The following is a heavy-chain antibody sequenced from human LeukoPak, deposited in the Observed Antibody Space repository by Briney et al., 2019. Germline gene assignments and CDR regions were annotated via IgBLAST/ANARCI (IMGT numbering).Heavy chain of an antibody. CDR2: IYYSGST. CDR1: GGSVSSGSYY. CDR3: ARVSIAAVRPPYYFDY. J-gene: IGHJ4*02. Sequence: SETLSLTCTVSGGSVSSGSYYWSWIRQPPGKGLEWIGYIYYSGSTNNNPSLKSRVTISVDTSKNQFSLKLSSVTAADTAVYYCARVSIAAVRPPYYFDYWGQGTLVTVSS. V-gene: IGHV4-61*01. D-gene: IGHD6-13*01.